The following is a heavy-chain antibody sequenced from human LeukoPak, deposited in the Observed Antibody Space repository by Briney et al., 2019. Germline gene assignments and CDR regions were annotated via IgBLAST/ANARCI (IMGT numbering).Heavy chain of an antibody. Sequence: PSETLSLTCTVSGGSISSYYWSWIRQPPGKGLEWIGYIYYSGSTNYNPSLKSRVTISVDTSKNQFSLKPSSVTAAGTAVYYCARGSSYYYDSSGYQPLDYWGQGTLVTVSS. V-gene: IGHV4-59*01. D-gene: IGHD3-22*01. CDR1: GGSISSYY. J-gene: IGHJ4*02. CDR3: ARGSSYYYDSSGYQPLDY. CDR2: IYYSGST.